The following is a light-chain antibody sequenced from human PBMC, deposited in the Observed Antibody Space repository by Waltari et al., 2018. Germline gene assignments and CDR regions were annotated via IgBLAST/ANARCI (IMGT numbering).Light chain of an antibody. CDR3: HQYNNWPWT. Sequence: DTVMTQSPATLSVSPGEGATLFCRASQSVSTRLAWYQHIPGQAPRLLIYGASARATGIPARFSGSGSGTEFAHTISSLQSEDFAVYYCHQYNNWPWTFGQGTKVEIK. J-gene: IGKJ1*01. CDR1: QSVSTR. V-gene: IGKV3-15*01. CDR2: GAS.